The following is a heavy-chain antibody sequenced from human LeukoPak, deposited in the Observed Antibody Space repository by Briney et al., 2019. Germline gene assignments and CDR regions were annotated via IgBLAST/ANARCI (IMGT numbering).Heavy chain of an antibody. V-gene: IGHV7-4-1*02. Sequence: ASVKVSCKASGYTFTSYAMNWVRQAPGQGPEWMGWINTNTGNPTYAQGFTGRFAFSLDTSVSTAYLQISSLKAEDTAVYYCARAPPKGPIVVANDYWGQGTLVTVSS. CDR2: INTNTGNP. J-gene: IGHJ4*02. CDR1: GYTFTSYA. D-gene: IGHD3-22*01. CDR3: ARAPPKGPIVVANDY.